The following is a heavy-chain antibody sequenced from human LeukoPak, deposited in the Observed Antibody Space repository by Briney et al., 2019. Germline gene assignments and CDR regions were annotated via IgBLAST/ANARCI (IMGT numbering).Heavy chain of an antibody. D-gene: IGHD3-22*01. V-gene: IGHV3-74*01. Sequence: PGGSLRLSCAASGFTFSSYWMNWVRQAPGKGLVWVSRIASDGSSTTYADSVKGRFSISRDNAKNSLYLQMNSLRAEDTAVYYCARAEYYDSSGYYEASYFDYWGQGTLVTVSS. CDR2: IASDGSST. CDR3: ARAEYYDSSGYYEASYFDY. CDR1: GFTFSSYW. J-gene: IGHJ4*02.